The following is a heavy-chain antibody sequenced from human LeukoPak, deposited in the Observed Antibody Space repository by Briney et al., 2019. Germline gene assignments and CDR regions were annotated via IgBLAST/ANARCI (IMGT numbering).Heavy chain of an antibody. V-gene: IGHV3-21*01. J-gene: IGHJ3*02. CDR2: ISSSSSYI. CDR1: GFTFSSYS. D-gene: IGHD6-19*01. CDR3: ARDPNSSGWYGFLDAFDI. Sequence: GGSLRLSCAASGFTFSSYSMNWVRQAPGKGLEWVSSISSSSSYIYYADSVKGRFTISRDNAKNSLYLQMNSLRAEDTAVYYCARDPNSSGWYGFLDAFDIWGQGTMVTASS.